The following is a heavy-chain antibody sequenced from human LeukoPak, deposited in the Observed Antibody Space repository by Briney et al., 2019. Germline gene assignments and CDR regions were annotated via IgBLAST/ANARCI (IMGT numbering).Heavy chain of an antibody. CDR2: ISGSGGST. Sequence: GGSLRLSCAASGFTFSSYAMSWVRQAPGKGLEWVSAISGSGGSTYYADSVKGRFTISRDNSKNTLYLQMNSLRAEDTAVYYCAKEIVVVPAAVVVYYYYYGMDVWGKGTTVTVSS. CDR1: GFTFSSYA. J-gene: IGHJ6*04. CDR3: AKEIVVVPAAVVVYYYYYGMDV. V-gene: IGHV3-23*01. D-gene: IGHD2-2*01.